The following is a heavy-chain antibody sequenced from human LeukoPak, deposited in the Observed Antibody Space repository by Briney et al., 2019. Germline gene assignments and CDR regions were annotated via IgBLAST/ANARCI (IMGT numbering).Heavy chain of an antibody. J-gene: IGHJ4*02. D-gene: IGHD3-22*01. CDR3: ARDYYDSSGYYWGFIAY. V-gene: IGHV1-2*02. Sequence: ASVKVSCKASGYTFTGYYMHWVRQAPGQGLEWMGWINPNSGGTNYAQKLQGRVTMTTDTSTSTAYMELRSLRSDDTAVYYCARDYYDSSGYYWGFIAYWGQGTLVTVSS. CDR1: GYTFTGYY. CDR2: INPNSGGT.